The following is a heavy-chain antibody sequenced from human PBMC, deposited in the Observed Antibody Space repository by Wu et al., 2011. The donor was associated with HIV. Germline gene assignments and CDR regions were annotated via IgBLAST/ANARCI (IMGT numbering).Heavy chain of an antibody. CDR3: ARTYGDYDKFDY. CDR1: GYTFTGYY. Sequence: KASGYTFTGYYMHWVRQAPGQGLEWMGWINPNSGGTNYAQKFQGRVTMTRDTSTSTVYMDLSSLRFEDTAVYYCARTYGDYDKFDYWGQGTLVTVSS. D-gene: IGHD4-17*01. CDR2: INPNSGGT. J-gene: IGHJ4*02. V-gene: IGHV1-2*02.